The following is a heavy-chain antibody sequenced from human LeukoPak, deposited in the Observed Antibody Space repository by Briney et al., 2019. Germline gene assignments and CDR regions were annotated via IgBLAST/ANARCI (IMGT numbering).Heavy chain of an antibody. CDR3: ARQPALTHSHFDY. CDR2: TYFRSKWYY. J-gene: IGHJ4*02. V-gene: IGHV6-1*01. CDR1: GDSVSSNSDA. Sequence: SQTLSLTCAISGDSVSSNSDAWNWIRQSPSRGLEWLGRTYFRSKWYYDYAVAVKSRISINPDTSKNQFSLQLSSVTPEDTAVYYCARQPALTHSHFDYWGQGTLVTVSS.